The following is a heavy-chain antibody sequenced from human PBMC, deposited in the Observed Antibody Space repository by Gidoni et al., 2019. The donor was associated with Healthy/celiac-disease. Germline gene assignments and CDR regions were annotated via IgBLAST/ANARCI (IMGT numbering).Heavy chain of an antibody. D-gene: IGHD4-17*01. J-gene: IGHJ4*02. V-gene: IGHV1-69*01. CDR1: GGTFRSYA. CDR3: AREGVDGDYLYYFDY. CDR2: IIPIFGTA. Sequence: QVQLVQSGAEVKKPGSSVKVSCKASGGTFRSYAISWVRQAPGQGLEWMGGIIPIFGTANYAQKFQGRVTITADESTSTAYMELSSLRSEDTAVYYCAREGVDGDYLYYFDYWGQGTLVTVSS.